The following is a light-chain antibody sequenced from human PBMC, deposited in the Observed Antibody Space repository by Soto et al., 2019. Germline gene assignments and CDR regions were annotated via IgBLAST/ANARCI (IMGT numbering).Light chain of an antibody. Sequence: EIVFTQSPGTLSLSPGQRATLSCRASQTVSSNNLARYQQKPGQAPRLLIYGTSNRGSGIPDRFGGSGSGTDFTLTISSLEPEDFAVSHCQQYGTAPYTFGQGTKLEI. CDR1: QTVSSNN. J-gene: IGKJ2*01. CDR3: QQYGTAPYT. CDR2: GTS. V-gene: IGKV3-20*01.